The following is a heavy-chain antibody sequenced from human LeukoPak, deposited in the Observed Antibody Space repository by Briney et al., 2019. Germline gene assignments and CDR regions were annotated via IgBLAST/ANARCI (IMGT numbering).Heavy chain of an antibody. Sequence: ASVKVSCKASGYAGTGYYMHWVRQAPGQGLEWMGWSNPNCGGTNYSQKFHSRVTMTRDTSISTAYMELSRLRSDDTAVYYCARVEGRGITTVRGLNYWGQGTLVTVSS. J-gene: IGHJ4*02. CDR3: ARVEGRGITTVRGLNY. CDR1: GYAGTGYY. D-gene: IGHD3-10*01. V-gene: IGHV1-2*02. CDR2: SNPNCGGT.